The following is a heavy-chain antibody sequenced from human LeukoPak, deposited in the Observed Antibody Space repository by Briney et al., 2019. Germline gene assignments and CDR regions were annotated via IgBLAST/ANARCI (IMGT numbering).Heavy chain of an antibody. D-gene: IGHD1-26*01. CDR1: RFTSSSYG. V-gene: IGHV3-33*01. CDR2: IWSDGSNS. CDR3: ARTWDSRYFDY. Sequence: RESLRLSCAPARFTSSSYGMQWVRQALGKGLERVSVIWSDGSNSYYTDSVRGRCTISRDNSKSTLYLQVNSLRVDDTAVYYCARTWDSRYFDYWGQGTLVTVSS. J-gene: IGHJ4*02.